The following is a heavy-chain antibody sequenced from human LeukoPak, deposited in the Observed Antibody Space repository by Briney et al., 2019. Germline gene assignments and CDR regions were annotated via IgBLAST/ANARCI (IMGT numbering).Heavy chain of an antibody. J-gene: IGHJ3*02. V-gene: IGHV3-21*01. Sequence: GGSLRLSCAASGFTFSSYSMNWVRQAPGKGLEWVSSISSSSSYIYYADSAKGRFTISRDNAKNSLYLQMNSLRAEDTAVYYCARDSGDNAFDIWGQGTMVTVSS. CDR2: ISSSSSYI. CDR3: ARDSGDNAFDI. CDR1: GFTFSSYS. D-gene: IGHD3-10*01.